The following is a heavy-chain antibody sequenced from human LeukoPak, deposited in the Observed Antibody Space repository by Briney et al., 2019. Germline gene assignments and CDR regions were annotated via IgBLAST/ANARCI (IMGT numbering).Heavy chain of an antibody. CDR2: IYYSGST. V-gene: IGHV4-39*01. CDR3: ARHLMTEATLDY. J-gene: IGHJ4*02. CDR1: GGSISSSSYY. D-gene: IGHD2-21*02. Sequence: PSETLSLTCTVSGGSISSSSYYWGWIRQPPGKGLEWIGSIYYSGSTYYNPSLKSRVTISVDTSKNQFSLKLSSVTAADTAVYYCARHLMTEATLDYWGQGTLVTVSS.